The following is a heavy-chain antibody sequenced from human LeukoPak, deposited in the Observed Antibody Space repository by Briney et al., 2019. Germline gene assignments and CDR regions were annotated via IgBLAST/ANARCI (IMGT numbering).Heavy chain of an antibody. CDR3: AKDPADIVATTEANWFDP. Sequence: GGSLRLSCAASGFTFSSYAMSWVRQAPGKGLEWVSAISGSGGSTYYADSVKGRFTISRDNSKNTLYLQMNSLRAEDTAVYYCAKDPADIVATTEANWFDPWGQGTLVTVSS. CDR1: GFTFSSYA. J-gene: IGHJ5*02. CDR2: ISGSGGST. V-gene: IGHV3-23*01. D-gene: IGHD5-12*01.